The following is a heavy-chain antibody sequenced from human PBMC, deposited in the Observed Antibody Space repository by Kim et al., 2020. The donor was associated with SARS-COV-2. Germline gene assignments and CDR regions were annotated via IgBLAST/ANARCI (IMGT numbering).Heavy chain of an antibody. CDR2: IYYSGST. CDR1: GGSISSSSYY. V-gene: IGHV4-39*01. Sequence: SETLSLTCTVSGGSISSSSYYWGWIRQPPGKGLEWIGSIYYSGSTYYNPSLKSRVTISVDTSKNQFSLKLSSVTAADTAVYYCARTGFPLRYFDWLLDFDYWGQGTLVTVSS. J-gene: IGHJ4*02. CDR3: ARTGFPLRYFDWLLDFDY. D-gene: IGHD3-9*01.